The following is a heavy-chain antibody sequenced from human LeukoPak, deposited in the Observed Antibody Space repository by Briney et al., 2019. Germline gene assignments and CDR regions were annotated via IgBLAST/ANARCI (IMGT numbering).Heavy chain of an antibody. D-gene: IGHD2-2*01. CDR2: IYYSGST. Sequence: SETLSLTCTVSGVSISSSSYYWGWIRQPPGKGLEWIGYIYYSGSTNYNPSLKSRVTISVDTSKNQFSLKLSSVTAADTAVYYCARIDGYCSSTSCHNWFDPWDQGTLVTVSS. CDR1: GVSISSSSYY. CDR3: ARIDGYCSSTSCHNWFDP. V-gene: IGHV4-61*05. J-gene: IGHJ5*02.